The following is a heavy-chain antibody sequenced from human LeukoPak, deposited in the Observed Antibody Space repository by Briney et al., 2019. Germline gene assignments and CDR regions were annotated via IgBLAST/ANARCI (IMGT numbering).Heavy chain of an antibody. CDR1: GFTFSSYS. CDR3: ATVIYYDSSGYPFP. J-gene: IGHJ5*02. V-gene: IGHV3-21*01. Sequence: GGSLRLSCAASGFTFSSYSMNWVRQAPGKGLEWVSSISSSSSYIYYADSVKGRFTIPRDNAKNSLCLQMNSLRTEDTAVYYCATVIYYDSSGYPFPWGQGTLVTVSS. D-gene: IGHD3-22*01. CDR2: ISSSSSYI.